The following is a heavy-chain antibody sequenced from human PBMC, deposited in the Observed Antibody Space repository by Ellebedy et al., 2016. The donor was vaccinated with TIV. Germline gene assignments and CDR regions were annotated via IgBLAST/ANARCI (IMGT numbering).Heavy chain of an antibody. V-gene: IGHV4-59*08. CDR2: IYYTGKT. D-gene: IGHD4-23*01. CDR3: ARHEDYGGRRYFDL. J-gene: IGHJ2*01. Sequence: PSETLSLTCTASGGPISNYYWSWVRPPPGRGLEWIGSIYYTGKTFYNPSLKSRPTISVDTSKNQFSLKVSSVTVADTAVYYCARHEDYGGRRYFDLWGRGTLVIVSS. CDR1: GGPISNYY.